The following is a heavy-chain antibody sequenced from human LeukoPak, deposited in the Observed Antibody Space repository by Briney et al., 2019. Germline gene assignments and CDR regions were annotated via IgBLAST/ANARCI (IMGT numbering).Heavy chain of an antibody. CDR1: GFTFSSYW. CDR3: VTSLSGWGTYHYMDV. D-gene: IGHD6-19*01. V-gene: IGHV3-69-1*02. CDR2: IATDSTI. Sequence: PGGSLRLSCAASGFTFSSYWMHWVRQAPGKGLEWVSFIATDSTIYYADSVKGRFTLSRDNAKNSLYLQMNSLRAEDTAVYYCVTSLSGWGTYHYMDVWGKGTTVTVSS. J-gene: IGHJ6*03.